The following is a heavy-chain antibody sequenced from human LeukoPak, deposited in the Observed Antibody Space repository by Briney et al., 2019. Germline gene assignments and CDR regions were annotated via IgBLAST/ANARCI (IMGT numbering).Heavy chain of an antibody. D-gene: IGHD1-26*01. CDR1: KFIFSDYY. CDR3: ATESPGATRDD. CDR2: ISGSALYT. V-gene: IGHV3-11*06. J-gene: IGHJ4*02. Sequence: GGSLRLSCAASKFIFSDYYMGWISQAPGKGLEWVSCISGSALYTNYADSVKGRFTISRDNAKNSLYLQMNSLRADDTAVYYCATESPGATRDDWGQGTLVTVSS.